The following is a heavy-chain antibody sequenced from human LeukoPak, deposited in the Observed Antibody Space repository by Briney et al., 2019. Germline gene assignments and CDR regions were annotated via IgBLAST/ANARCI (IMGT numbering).Heavy chain of an antibody. D-gene: IGHD3-16*01. CDR3: ARVRDYDYVWGRREDAFDI. CDR2: INSVGSST. V-gene: IGHV3-74*01. J-gene: IGHJ3*02. CDR1: RFIFSTYW. Sequence: GGSLRLSCTASRFIFSTYWMHWVRQAPGKRLVWVSRINSVGSSTNYADSVKGRFTISRDNAKNMLYLQMNSLRAEDTAVYYCARVRDYDYVWGRREDAFDIGGQGTMVTVSS.